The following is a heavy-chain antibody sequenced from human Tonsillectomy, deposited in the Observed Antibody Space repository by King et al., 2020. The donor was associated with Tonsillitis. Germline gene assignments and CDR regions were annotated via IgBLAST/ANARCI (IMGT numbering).Heavy chain of an antibody. D-gene: IGHD1-26*01. CDR1: GYTFTSYY. CDR3: ARAGGSYRGYFDY. Sequence: VQLVESGAEVKKPGASVKVSCKASGYTFTSYYMHWVRQAPGQGLEWMGIINPLGGSTTYAQRFQGRVPMTRDTSTSTVYMELSSLRSEDTAVYYCARAGGSYRGYFDYWGQGTLVTVSS. J-gene: IGHJ4*02. CDR2: INPLGGST. V-gene: IGHV1-46*01.